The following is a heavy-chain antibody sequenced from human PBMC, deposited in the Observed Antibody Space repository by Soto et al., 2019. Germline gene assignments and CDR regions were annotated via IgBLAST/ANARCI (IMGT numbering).Heavy chain of an antibody. CDR3: ARGRIAAAGHRDAFDI. CDR2: IIPIFGTA. Sequence: GASVKVSCKASGGTFSSYAISWVRQAPGQGPEWMGGIIPIFGTANYAQKFQGRVTITADESTSTAYMELSSLRSEDTAVYYCARGRIAAAGHRDAFDIWGQGTMVTVSS. V-gene: IGHV1-69*13. CDR1: GGTFSSYA. D-gene: IGHD6-13*01. J-gene: IGHJ3*02.